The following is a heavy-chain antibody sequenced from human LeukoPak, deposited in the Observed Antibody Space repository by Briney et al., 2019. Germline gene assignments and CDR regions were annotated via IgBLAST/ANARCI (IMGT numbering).Heavy chain of an antibody. Sequence: GGSLRLSCAASGFTFSSYAMHWVRQAPGKGLEYVSAISSNGGSTYYANSVKVRFTISRDNSKNTLYLQMGSLRAEDMAVYYCARASNLYYFDYWGQGTLVTVSS. CDR3: ARASNLYYFDY. CDR2: ISSNGGST. CDR1: GFTFSSYA. J-gene: IGHJ4*02. V-gene: IGHV3-64*01.